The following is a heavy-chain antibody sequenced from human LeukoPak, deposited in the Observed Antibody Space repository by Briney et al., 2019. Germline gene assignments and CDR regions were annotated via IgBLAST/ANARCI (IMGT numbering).Heavy chain of an antibody. D-gene: IGHD1-26*01. CDR2: INSGGSAV. CDR1: GFTFSTYN. Sequence: GGSLRLSCAASGFTFSTYNMLWARQTPGKGLEWLFYINSGGSAVHYADSVKDRFTFSRDNAKNLLYLQMNSLRVEETGIYYCARVGSRGDWFDYWGQGTRVTVSS. V-gene: IGHV3-48*01. J-gene: IGHJ5*01. CDR3: ARVGSRGDWFDY.